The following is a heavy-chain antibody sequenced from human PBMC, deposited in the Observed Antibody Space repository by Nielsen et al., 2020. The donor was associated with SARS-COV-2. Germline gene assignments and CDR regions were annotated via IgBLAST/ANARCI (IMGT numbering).Heavy chain of an antibody. D-gene: IGHD2-2*02. CDR2: SYSGNGNT. Sequence: WVRQAPGQGFEWMVGSYSGNGNTGYAQKFQGRVTMTRDTSISTAYMELSRLRSDDTAVYYCARIPDCSSTSCYNDGMDVWGQGTTVTVSS. CDR3: ARIPDCSSTSCYNDGMDV. V-gene: IGHV1-2*02. J-gene: IGHJ6*02.